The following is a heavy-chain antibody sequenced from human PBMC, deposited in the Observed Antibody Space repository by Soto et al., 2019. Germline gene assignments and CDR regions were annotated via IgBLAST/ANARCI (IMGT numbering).Heavy chain of an antibody. J-gene: IGHJ4*02. CDR1: GGTFSSYS. D-gene: IGHD3-22*01. V-gene: IGHV1-69*13. CDR3: AREAHYYDSSGYESDY. Sequence: ASVKVSCKASGGTFSSYSISWVRQAPGQGLEWMGGIIPIFGTANYAQKFQGRVTITADESTSTAYMELSSLRSEDTAVYYCAREAHYYDSSGYESDYWGQGTLVTVSS. CDR2: IIPIFGTA.